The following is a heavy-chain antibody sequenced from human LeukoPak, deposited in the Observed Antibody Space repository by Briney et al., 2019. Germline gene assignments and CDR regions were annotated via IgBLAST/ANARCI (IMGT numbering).Heavy chain of an antibody. Sequence: GGSLRLSCAASGFTFSSYAMRWVRQAPGKGLEWVSAISGSGGSTYYADSVKGRFTISRDNSKNTLYLQMNSLRAEDTAVHYCAKGRTTVVTHFDYWGQGTLVTVSS. CDR1: GFTFSSYA. CDR2: ISGSGGST. J-gene: IGHJ4*02. V-gene: IGHV3-23*01. CDR3: AKGRTTVVTHFDY. D-gene: IGHD4-23*01.